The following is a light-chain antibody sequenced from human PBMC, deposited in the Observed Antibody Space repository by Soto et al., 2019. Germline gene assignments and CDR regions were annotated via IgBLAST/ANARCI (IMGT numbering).Light chain of an antibody. CDR1: QGISSD. J-gene: IGKJ2*01. V-gene: IGKV1-9*01. CDR2: AAF. CDR3: QQLNSYPFT. Sequence: DIPLTQSPSFLSASVGDRVTITCRASQGISSDLAWYQQKPGKAPNLLIYAAFTLQSGVPSTFSGSGSGTEFTLTISSLQPEDFATYYCQQLNSYPFTFGQGTRLEIK.